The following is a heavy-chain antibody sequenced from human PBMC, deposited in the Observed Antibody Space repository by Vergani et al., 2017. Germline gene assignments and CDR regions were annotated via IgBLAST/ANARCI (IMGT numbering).Heavy chain of an antibody. V-gene: IGHV4-4*07. J-gene: IGHJ3*02. CDR3: ARTYSSGWYDAFDI. CDR1: GGSISSYY. D-gene: IGHD6-19*01. CDR2: IYTSGST. Sequence: QVQLQESGPGLVKPSETLSLTCTVSGGSISSYYWSWIRQPAGKGLEWIGRIYTSGSTNYNPSLKSRVTMSVDTSKNQFSLKLSSVTAADTALYYCARTYSSGWYDAFDIWGQGTMVTVSS.